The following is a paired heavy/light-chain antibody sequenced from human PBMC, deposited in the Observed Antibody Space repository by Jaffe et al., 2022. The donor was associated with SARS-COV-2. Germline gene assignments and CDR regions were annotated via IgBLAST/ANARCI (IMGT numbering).Heavy chain of an antibody. Sequence: QVQLVQSGAEVKKPGASVKVSCKASGYTFTGYYMHWVRQAPGQGLEWMGWINPNSGGTNYAQKFQGRVTMTRDTSISTAYMELSRLRSDDTAVYYCAREAYYDSSGYYSFGRSHAFDIWGQGTMVTVSS. J-gene: IGHJ3*02. V-gene: IGHV1-2*02. CDR3: AREAYYDSSGYYSFGRSHAFDI. CDR2: INPNSGGT. D-gene: IGHD3-22*01. CDR1: GYTFTGYY.
Light chain of an antibody. J-gene: IGKJ4*01. Sequence: DIVMTQSPDSLAVSLGERATINCKSSQSVLYSSNNKNYLAWYQQKPGQPPKLLIYWASTRESGVPDRFSGSGSGTDFTLTISSLQAEDVAVYYCQQYYSTLPLTFGGGTKVEIK. CDR3: QQYYSTLPLT. V-gene: IGKV4-1*01. CDR2: WAS. CDR1: QSVLYSSNNKNY.